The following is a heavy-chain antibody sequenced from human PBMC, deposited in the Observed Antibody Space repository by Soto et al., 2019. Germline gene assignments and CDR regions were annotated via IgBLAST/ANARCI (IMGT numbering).Heavy chain of an antibody. D-gene: IGHD1-26*01. CDR2: ISYDGSNK. CDR1: GFTVSSYA. CDR3: ARDNGFGWEPGYYYYGMDV. Sequence: GGSLRLSCAASGFTVSSYAMHWVRQAPGKGLEWVAVISYDGSNKYYADSVKGRFTISRDNSKNTLYLQMNSLRAEDTAVYYCARDNGFGWEPGYYYYGMDVWGQGTTVTVSS. V-gene: IGHV3-30-3*01. J-gene: IGHJ6*02.